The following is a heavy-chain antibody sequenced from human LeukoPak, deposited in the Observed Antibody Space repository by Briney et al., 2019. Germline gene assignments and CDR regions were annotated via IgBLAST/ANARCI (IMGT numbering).Heavy chain of an antibody. Sequence: GGSLRLSCAASGFTFSSYGMSWVRQAPGKGLEWVSAISGSGGSAYYADSVKGRFTISRDNSKNTLYLQMNSLRAEDTAVYYCAKRTLYYYDSNYMDVWGKGTTVTVSS. CDR2: ISGSGGSA. J-gene: IGHJ6*03. CDR1: GFTFSSYG. V-gene: IGHV3-23*01. D-gene: IGHD3-22*01. CDR3: AKRTLYYYDSNYMDV.